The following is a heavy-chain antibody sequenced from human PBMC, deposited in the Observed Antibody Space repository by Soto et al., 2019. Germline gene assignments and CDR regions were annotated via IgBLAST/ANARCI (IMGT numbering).Heavy chain of an antibody. CDR2: IYYSGNT. Sequence: SETLSLTCTVSGGSISSYYWSWIRQPPGKGLEWIGYIYYSGNTYYNPSLKSRVTISLDTSKNQFSLKLSSVTAADTAVFYCARLAIFGVAPYGMDVWGQGTTVTVSS. CDR3: ARLAIFGVAPYGMDV. J-gene: IGHJ6*02. D-gene: IGHD3-3*01. CDR1: GGSISSYY. V-gene: IGHV4-59*12.